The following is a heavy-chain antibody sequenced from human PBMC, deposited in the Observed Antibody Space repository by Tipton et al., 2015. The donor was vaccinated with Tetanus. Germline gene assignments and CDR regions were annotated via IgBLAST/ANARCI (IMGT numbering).Heavy chain of an antibody. J-gene: IGHJ1*01. V-gene: IGHV4-31*03. CDR1: GGSISSGGYY. Sequence: TLSLTCTVSGGSISSGGYYWTWIRQRPGKGLEWIGGIYSFGSTYYHPSLKCRVTISMDTSKNQFSRDLNSVTAAGTAVYYRARDQARGSRGWIYGGDWGRGALVAVSS. CDR2: IYSFGST. CDR3: ARDQARGSRGWIYGGD. D-gene: IGHD4-17*01.